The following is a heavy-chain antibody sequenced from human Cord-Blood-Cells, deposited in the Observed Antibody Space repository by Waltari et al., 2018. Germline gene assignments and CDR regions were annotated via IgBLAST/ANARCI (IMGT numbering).Heavy chain of an antibody. CDR2: IYYSRST. J-gene: IGHJ3*02. V-gene: IGHV4-59*01. Sequence: QVQLQESGPGLVKPSETLSLTCTVSGGSISSYYWSWIRQPPGKGLDWIGYIYYSRSTNYNPSCKSRVTISVDTSKNQFSLKLSSVTAADTAVYYCARGVGWDDAFDIWGQWTMVTVSS. CDR1: GGSISSYY. CDR3: ARGVGWDDAFDI. D-gene: IGHD2-8*01.